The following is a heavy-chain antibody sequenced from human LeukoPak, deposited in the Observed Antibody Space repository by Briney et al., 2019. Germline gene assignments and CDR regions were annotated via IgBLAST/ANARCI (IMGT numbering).Heavy chain of an antibody. CDR1: GFSVSGSY. J-gene: IGHJ3*01. V-gene: IGHV3-53*01. D-gene: IGHD3-22*01. CDR2: IYTGGGT. CDR3: ARDVRYFDGSGYPHDAFDV. Sequence: PGGSLRLSCAASGFSVSGSYMTWVRQTPGKGLEWLSVIYTGGGTDYADSVKGRFTISRGDSRNALYLEMNNLRVDDTAVYYCARDVRYFDGSGYPHDAFDVWGQGTMVTVSS.